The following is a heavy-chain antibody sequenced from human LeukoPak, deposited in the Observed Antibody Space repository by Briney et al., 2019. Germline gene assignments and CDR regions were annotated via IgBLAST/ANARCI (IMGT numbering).Heavy chain of an antibody. CDR2: IIPILGIA. CDR1: GGTFSSYA. D-gene: IGHD2-2*01. Sequence: SVKVSCKASGGTFSSYAISWVRQAPGQGLEWMGRIIPILGIANYAQKFQGRVTITADKSTSAAYMELSSLRSEDTAVYYCARDGGVVPAPNYFDYWGQGTLVTVSS. V-gene: IGHV1-69*04. CDR3: ARDGGVVPAPNYFDY. J-gene: IGHJ4*02.